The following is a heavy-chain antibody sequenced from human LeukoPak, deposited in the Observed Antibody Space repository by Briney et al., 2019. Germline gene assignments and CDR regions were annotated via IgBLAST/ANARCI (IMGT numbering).Heavy chain of an antibody. D-gene: IGHD6-13*01. CDR1: GGSFSGYY. Sequence: PSETLSLTCAVYGGSFSGYYWSWIRQPPGKGLEWIGEINHSGSTNYNPSLKSRVTISVDTSKNQFSLKLSSVTAADTAVYYCAGPRNLAAAGDLLRWGQGTLVTVSS. V-gene: IGHV4-34*01. J-gene: IGHJ4*02. CDR2: INHSGST. CDR3: AGPRNLAAAGDLLR.